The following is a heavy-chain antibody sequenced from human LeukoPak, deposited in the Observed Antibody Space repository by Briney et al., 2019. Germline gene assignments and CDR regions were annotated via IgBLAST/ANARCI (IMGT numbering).Heavy chain of an antibody. CDR3: ARVSGYSYYFGY. D-gene: IGHD3-22*01. Sequence: SETLSLTCTVSGGSISSGDYYWSWIRQPPGKGLEWIGYIYYSGSTYYNPSLKSRVTISVDTSKNQFSLKLSSVTAADTAVYYCARVSGYSYYFGYWGQGTLVTVSS. J-gene: IGHJ4*02. CDR1: GGSISSGDYY. V-gene: IGHV4-30-4*01. CDR2: IYYSGST.